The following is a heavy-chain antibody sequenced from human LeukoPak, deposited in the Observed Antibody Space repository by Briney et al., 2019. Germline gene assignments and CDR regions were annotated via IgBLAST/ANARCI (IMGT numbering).Heavy chain of an antibody. Sequence: GGSLRLSCAASGFTFSDYYMSWIRQAPGKGLEWVSAISGSGGSTYYADSVKGRFTISRDNSKNTLYLQMNSLRAEDTAVYYCARKIVRSGWAFQHWGQGTLVTVSS. V-gene: IGHV3-23*01. CDR3: ARKIVRSGWAFQH. D-gene: IGHD6-19*01. J-gene: IGHJ1*01. CDR2: ISGSGGST. CDR1: GFTFSDYY.